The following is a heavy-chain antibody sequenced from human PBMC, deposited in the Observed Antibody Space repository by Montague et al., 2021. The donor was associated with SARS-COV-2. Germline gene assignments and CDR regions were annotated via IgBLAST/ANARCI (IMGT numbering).Heavy chain of an antibody. D-gene: IGHD6-19*01. CDR2: TYYRSKWYN. CDR1: GDRVSSNSAA. V-gene: IGHV6-1*01. CDR3: ARGADRYYFYGMDV. J-gene: IGHJ6*02. Sequence: CVIPGDRVSSNSAAWNWIRQAPSRGFEWLGRTYYRSKWYNEYAVSVNSRITINPDTSKNQFSLQVNSVTPEDTAVYYCARGADRYYFYGMDVWGQGTTVTVSS.